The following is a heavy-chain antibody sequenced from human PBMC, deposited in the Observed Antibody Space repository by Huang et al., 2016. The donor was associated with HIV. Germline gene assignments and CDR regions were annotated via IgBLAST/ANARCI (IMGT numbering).Heavy chain of an antibody. CDR2: IVPMFGTG. CDR1: GGNFSSHT. V-gene: IGHV1-69*01. J-gene: IGHJ4*02. D-gene: IGHD1-20*01. CDR3: ARGLSGNIDS. Sequence: QVQLVQSGAELKKPGSSVKVSCKASGGNFSSHTITWVRQAPGQGFEWMGEIVPMFGTGNNAQNCQGRVTITADEATATAYLELSSLKFEDTAIYYCARGLSGNIDSWGQGSLVTVSS.